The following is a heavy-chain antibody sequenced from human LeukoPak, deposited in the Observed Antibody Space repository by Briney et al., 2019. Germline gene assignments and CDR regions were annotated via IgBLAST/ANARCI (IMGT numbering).Heavy chain of an antibody. V-gene: IGHV4-34*01. CDR2: INHGGST. J-gene: IGHJ5*02. CDR1: GGSFSGFY. D-gene: IGHD2-15*01. CDR3: ARRDIYCSGDSCYPQGWLDP. Sequence: PSETLSLTCAVYGGSFSGFYWSWIRQPPGKGLEWIGEINHGGSTNYNPSLKSRVTISADTSKNHFSLKLSSVTAADTAAYYCARRDIYCSGDSCYPQGWLDPWGQGTLVTVSS.